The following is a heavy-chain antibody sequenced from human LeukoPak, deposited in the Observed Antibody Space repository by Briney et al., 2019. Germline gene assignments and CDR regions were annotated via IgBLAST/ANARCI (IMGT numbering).Heavy chain of an antibody. CDR3: ARAHVTGVDAFDI. J-gene: IGHJ3*02. D-gene: IGHD2-21*02. CDR2: IKKDGSEK. V-gene: IGHV3-7*01. Sequence: PGGSLRVSCAASGFTFSSYWMSWVRQAPGKGLEGVANIKKDGSEKYYVDSVKGRFTISRDNAKNSLYLQMNSLTAEDTAVYYCARAHVTGVDAFDIWGQGTMVTVSS. CDR1: GFTFSSYW.